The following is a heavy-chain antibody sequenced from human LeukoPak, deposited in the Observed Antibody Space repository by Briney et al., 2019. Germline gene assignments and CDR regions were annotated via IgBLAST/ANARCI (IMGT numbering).Heavy chain of an antibody. Sequence: GGSLRLSCAASGFTFSSYGMHWVRQAPGKGLEWVAVISYDGSNKYYADSVKGRFTISRDNSKNTLYLQMSSLRSEDTAVYYCARDRGDYDFWSGYYTFGAFDIWGQGTMVTVSS. J-gene: IGHJ3*02. D-gene: IGHD3-3*01. CDR3: ARDRGDYDFWSGYYTFGAFDI. V-gene: IGHV3-30*03. CDR2: ISYDGSNK. CDR1: GFTFSSYG.